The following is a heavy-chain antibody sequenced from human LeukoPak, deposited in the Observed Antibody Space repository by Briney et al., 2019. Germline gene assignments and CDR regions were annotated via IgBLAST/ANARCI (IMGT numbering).Heavy chain of an antibody. D-gene: IGHD2-2*01. CDR1: GVTLSSYE. CDR3: ARDRCSSISCYFDY. CDR2: ISSSGKTA. V-gene: IGHV3-48*03. Sequence: GSLRLSCAASGVTLSSYEMNCVREALGEGLECLSYISSSGKTAYYADSVKGRFTISRDNAKNSLYLEMNSLRAEDTAVYYCARDRCSSISCYFDYWGQGTLVTVSS. J-gene: IGHJ4*02.